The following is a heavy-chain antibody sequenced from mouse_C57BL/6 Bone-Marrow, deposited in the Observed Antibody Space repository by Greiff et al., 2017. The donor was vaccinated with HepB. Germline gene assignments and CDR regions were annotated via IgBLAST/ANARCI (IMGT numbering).Heavy chain of an antibody. V-gene: IGHV1-74*01. CDR2: IHPSDSDT. CDR1: GYTFTSYW. Sequence: QVQLQQPGAELVKPGASVKVSCKASGYTFTSYWMHWVKQRPGQGLEWIGRIHPSDSDTNYNQKFKGKATLTVDKSSSTAYMQLSSLTSEDSAVYYYARRAYGDDGPWFAYGGQGTLVTVSA. CDR3: ARRAYGDDGPWFAY. D-gene: IGHD2-2*01. J-gene: IGHJ3*01.